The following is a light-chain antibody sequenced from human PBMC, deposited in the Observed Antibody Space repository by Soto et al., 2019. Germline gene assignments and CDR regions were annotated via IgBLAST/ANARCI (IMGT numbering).Light chain of an antibody. CDR3: QQRSNWPPFT. CDR2: DAS. J-gene: IGKJ5*01. Sequence: IPLTQSPFSLSATVGDRVPITCRASQGISSYLAWYQQKPGKAPKLLIYDASSLESGVPSRFSGSGSGTEFTLTISSLEPEDFAVYYCQQRSNWPPFTFGQGTRLEIK. CDR1: QGISSY. V-gene: IGKV1-9*01.